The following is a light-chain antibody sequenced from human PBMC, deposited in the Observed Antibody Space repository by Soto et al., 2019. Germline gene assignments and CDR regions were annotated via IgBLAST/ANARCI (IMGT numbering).Light chain of an antibody. CDR3: QQYGSPPQT. J-gene: IGKJ1*01. CDR1: QSVSSY. Sequence: IVLTQSPATLSLSPGERATLFCRASQSVSSYLAWYQQKPGQAPRLLIYDASNRATGIPARFSGSGSGTDFSLTISSLEPEDFVVYYCQQYGSPPQTFGQGTKVDIK. CDR2: DAS. V-gene: IGKV3-11*01.